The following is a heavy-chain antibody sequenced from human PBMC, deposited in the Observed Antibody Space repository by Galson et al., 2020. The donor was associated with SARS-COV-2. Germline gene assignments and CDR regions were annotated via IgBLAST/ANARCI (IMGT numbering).Heavy chain of an antibody. CDR1: GFPFISYS. V-gene: IGHV3-21*01. CDR2: ISASSTYI. D-gene: IGHD3-16*01. J-gene: IGHJ6*02. CDR3: ARVGDMATTPTDYYYDGLDG. Sequence: GGSLRLSCSASGFPFISYSMNWVRQAPGKGLEWVSSISASSTYIYYADSVKGRFTISRDNTKNSLFLQMNSLRAEDTAVYYCARVGDMATTPTDYYYDGLDGWGQGTTVTVSS.